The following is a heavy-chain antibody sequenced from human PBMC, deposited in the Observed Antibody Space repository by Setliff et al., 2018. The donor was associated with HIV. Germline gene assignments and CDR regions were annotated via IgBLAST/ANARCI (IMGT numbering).Heavy chain of an antibody. J-gene: IGHJ3*02. V-gene: IGHV3-15*01. CDR3: TTVGYGDYSDAFDI. D-gene: IGHD4-17*01. CDR2: IKKKTDGGTT. CDR1: GFTFSNAW. Sequence: PGGSLRLSCVASGFTFSNAWMSWVRQAPGKGLEWVGLIKKKTDGGTTDYAAPVKGRFTISRDDSKNTLYLQMNSLKTEDTAVYYCTTVGYGDYSDAFDIWGQGTMVTVSS.